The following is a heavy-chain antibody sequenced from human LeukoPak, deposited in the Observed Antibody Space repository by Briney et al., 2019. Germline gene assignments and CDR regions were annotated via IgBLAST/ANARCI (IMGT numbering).Heavy chain of an antibody. V-gene: IGHV1-46*01. CDR2: INPSGGST. J-gene: IGHJ4*02. CDR3: ARGGSYWPTHTGSDY. Sequence: ASVKVSCKASGYTFTSYYMHWVRQAPGQGLEWMGIINPSGGSTTYAQKFQGRVTMTRGTSTSTVYMKLSSLRSEDTAVYYCARGGSYWPTHTGSDYWGQGTLVTISS. D-gene: IGHD1-26*01. CDR1: GYTFTSYY.